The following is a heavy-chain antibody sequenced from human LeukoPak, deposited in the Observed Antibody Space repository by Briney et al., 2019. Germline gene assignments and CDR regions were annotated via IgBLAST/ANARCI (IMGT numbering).Heavy chain of an antibody. V-gene: IGHV3-53*01. CDR3: ARGPAGYN. D-gene: IGHD1-1*01. CDR2: IYSGGST. CDR1: GFTVSSNH. J-gene: IGHJ4*02. Sequence: PGGSLRLSCAASGFTVSSNHMSWVRQAPGKGLEWVSVIYSGGSTDYADSVTGRFTISRDILKNTLYLQMNSLRAEDTAVYYCARGPAGYNWGQGTLVTVSS.